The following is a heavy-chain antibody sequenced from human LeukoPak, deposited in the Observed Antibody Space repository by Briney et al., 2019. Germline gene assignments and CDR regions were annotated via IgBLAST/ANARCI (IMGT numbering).Heavy chain of an antibody. V-gene: IGHV4-61*09. CDR2: IYHSGST. CDR3: ARTTEAHSWRTRYYDYYMDV. Sequence: SQTLSLTCTVSGGSISSGSYYWSWIRQPAGKGLEWIGQIYHSGSTKYNPSLKSRVTTSLDKSKNQFSLKLSSVTAADTAVYYCARTTEAHSWRTRYYDYYMDVWGKGTTVTVSS. J-gene: IGHJ6*03. CDR1: GGSISSGSYY. D-gene: IGHD6-13*01.